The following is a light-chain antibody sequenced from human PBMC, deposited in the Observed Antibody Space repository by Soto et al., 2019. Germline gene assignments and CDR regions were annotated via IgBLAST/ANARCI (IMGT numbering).Light chain of an antibody. CDR1: SSNVGTNF. J-gene: IGLJ2*01. Sequence: QSVLTQPPSAFGTPGQRVTISCSGGSSNVGTNFVYWYQQLPGTAPKFLIYRNDQRPSGVPDRFSGSKSGTSASLAISGLRSEDEADYYCGAWGDRMTAVVFGGGTQLTVL. CDR2: RND. CDR3: GAWGDRMTAVV. V-gene: IGLV1-47*01.